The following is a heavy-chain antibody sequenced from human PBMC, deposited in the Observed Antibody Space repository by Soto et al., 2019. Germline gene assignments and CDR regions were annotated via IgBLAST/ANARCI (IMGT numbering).Heavy chain of an antibody. D-gene: IGHD1-1*01. CDR2: IYYSGST. CDR1: GGSVSIGIYD. J-gene: IGHJ5*02. V-gene: IGHV4-61*01. Sequence: SETLSVTCTVAGGSVSIGIYDWSWVRQPPGKGLEWIGYIYYSGSTNYNPSLKSRVTISVDTSKNQFSLKLRSVVAADTAIYYCAQNETTRPWFGPWGPATLVTVSS. CDR3: AQNETTRPWFGP.